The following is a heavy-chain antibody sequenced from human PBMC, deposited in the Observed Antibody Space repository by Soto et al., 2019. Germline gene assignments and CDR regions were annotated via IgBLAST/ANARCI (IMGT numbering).Heavy chain of an antibody. CDR3: ARVGGYDILSGYRRYFDY. J-gene: IGHJ4*02. CDR1: GGSFTRYY. Sequence: PSETLSLTCAVYGGSFTRYYWSWIRQPPGKRLKWIGEINHRGSTNYNPSLKSRVTISVDTSKNQFSLKLSSVTAADTAVYYCARVGGYDILSGYRRYFDYWGQGTLVTVSS. V-gene: IGHV4-34*01. D-gene: IGHD3-9*01. CDR2: INHRGST.